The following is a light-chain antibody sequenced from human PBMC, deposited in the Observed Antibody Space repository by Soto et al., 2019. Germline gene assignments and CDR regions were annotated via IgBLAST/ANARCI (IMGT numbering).Light chain of an antibody. CDR2: EVS. CDR3: SSYTSSSTPYV. V-gene: IGLV2-14*01. J-gene: IGLJ1*01. Sequence: LTVAVSVCGSTGQSITISCTGTSSDVGGYNYVSWYQQHPGKAPKLMIYEVSNRPSGVSNRFSGSKSGNTASLTISGLQAEDEADYYCSSYTSSSTPYVFGTRTKVTVL. CDR1: SSDVGGYNY.